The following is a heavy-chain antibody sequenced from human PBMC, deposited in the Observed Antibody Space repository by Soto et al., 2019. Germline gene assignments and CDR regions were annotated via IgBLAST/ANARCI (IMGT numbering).Heavy chain of an antibody. D-gene: IGHD3-22*01. V-gene: IGHV3-23*01. CDR3: AKSELFYDSSGYI. CDR1: GLSFSSYV. CDR2: ISGSGGST. Sequence: EVQLLESGGGLIQPGGSLRLSCAASGLSFSSYVMNWVRQTPGKGLEWVSAISGSGGSTYYADSVKARFTISRDNSKNTLYLQMNSLRAEDTAVYYCAKSELFYDSSGYIWGQGTLVTVSS. J-gene: IGHJ4*02.